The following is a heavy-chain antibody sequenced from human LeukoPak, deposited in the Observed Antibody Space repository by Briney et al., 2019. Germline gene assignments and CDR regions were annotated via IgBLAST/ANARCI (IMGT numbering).Heavy chain of an antibody. V-gene: IGHV3-23*01. D-gene: IGHD2-2*01. CDR3: AKQLVVPAATVRGFDY. J-gene: IGHJ4*02. CDR2: ISGSGGST. CDR1: GFTFSSYA. Sequence: GGSLRLSCAASGFTFSSYAMSWVRQAPGKGLEWVSAISGSGGSTYYADSVKGRFTISRDNSKNTLYLQMNSLRAEDTAVHYCAKQLVVPAATVRGFDYWGQGTLVTVSS.